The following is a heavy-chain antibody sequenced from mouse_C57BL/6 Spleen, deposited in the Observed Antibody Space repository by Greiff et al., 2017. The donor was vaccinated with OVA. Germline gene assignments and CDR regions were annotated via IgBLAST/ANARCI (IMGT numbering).Heavy chain of an antibody. Sequence: QVQLQQPGAELVKPGASVKLSCKASGYTFTSYWMHWVKQRPGRGLEWIGRIDPNSGGTKYNEKFKSKATLTVDKPSSTAYMQLSSLTSEDSAAYYCAREGLRRSGDAMDYWGQGTSVTVSS. CDR3: AREGLRRSGDAMDY. V-gene: IGHV1-72*01. CDR1: GYTFTSYW. CDR2: IDPNSGGT. J-gene: IGHJ4*01. D-gene: IGHD2-4*01.